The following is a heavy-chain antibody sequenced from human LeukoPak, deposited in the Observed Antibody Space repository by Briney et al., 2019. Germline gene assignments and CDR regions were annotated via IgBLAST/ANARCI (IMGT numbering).Heavy chain of an antibody. D-gene: IGHD3-22*01. CDR2: IYYSGST. J-gene: IGHJ5*02. CDR1: GGSISSGDYY. V-gene: IGHV4-30-4*01. CDR3: ARELDYYDSSGYFHNWFDP. Sequence: PSQTLSLTCTVPGGSISSGDYYWSWIRQPPGKGLEWIGYIYYSGSTYYNPSLKSRVTISVDTSKNQFSLKLSSVTAADTAVYYCARELDYYDSSGYFHNWFDPWGQGTLVTVSS.